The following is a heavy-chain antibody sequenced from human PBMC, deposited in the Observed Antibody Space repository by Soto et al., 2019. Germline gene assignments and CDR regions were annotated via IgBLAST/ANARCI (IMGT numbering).Heavy chain of an antibody. CDR1: GASITTYY. V-gene: IGHV4-59*13. D-gene: IGHD6-19*01. J-gene: IGHJ4*02. CDR2: VYHTGST. Sequence: ASETLSHTCDVSGASITTYYWSWIRQAPGKGLEWIGNVYHTGSTDYNSSLRSRVTISVDTSENQFSLNMNSVTAADTAVYYCARRLFGSGWTLDSWGQGALVTVSS. CDR3: ARRLFGSGWTLDS.